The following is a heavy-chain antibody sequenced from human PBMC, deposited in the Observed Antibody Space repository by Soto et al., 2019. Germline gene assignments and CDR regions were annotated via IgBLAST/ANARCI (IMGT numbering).Heavy chain of an antibody. Sequence: QVQLVQSGAEVKKPGASVKVSCKASGYTFTSYGISWVRQAPGQGLEWMGWISAYNGNTNYAQKLQGRVTMTTDTSTSTAYMELRSLRSDDTAVYYCARCNYDILTGYECYFDYWGQGTLVTVSS. CDR3: ARCNYDILTGYECYFDY. CDR2: ISAYNGNT. D-gene: IGHD3-9*01. CDR1: GYTFTSYG. J-gene: IGHJ4*02. V-gene: IGHV1-18*01.